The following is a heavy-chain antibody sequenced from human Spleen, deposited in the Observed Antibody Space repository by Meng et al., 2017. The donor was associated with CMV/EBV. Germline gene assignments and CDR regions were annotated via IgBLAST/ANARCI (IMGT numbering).Heavy chain of an antibody. CDR2: INHSGST. CDR3: AREDYDFWSGYSYYGMDV. J-gene: IGHJ6*02. D-gene: IGHD3-3*01. CDR1: GGSFSGYY. V-gene: IGHV4-34*01. Sequence: SQTLSLTCAVYGGSFSGYYWSWIRQPPGKGLEWIGEINHSGSTYYNPSLKSRVTISVDTSKNQFSLKLSSVTAADTAVYYCAREDYDFWSGYSYYGMDVWGQGTTVTVSS.